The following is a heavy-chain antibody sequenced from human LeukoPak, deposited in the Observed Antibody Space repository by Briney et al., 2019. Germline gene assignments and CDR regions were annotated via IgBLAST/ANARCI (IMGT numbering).Heavy chain of an antibody. D-gene: IGHD5-18*01. CDR1: GYTFTNYG. V-gene: IGHV1-18*01. CDR2: INTYNGKT. CDR3: ARDRVDTAMAH. J-gene: IGHJ4*02. Sequence: ASVKVSCKASGYTFTNYGITWVRQAPGQGLEWMGWINTYNGKTNYTQRLQGRVTMTTDTSTSTAYMELSSLRSEDTAVYYCARDRVDTAMAHWGQGTLVTVSS.